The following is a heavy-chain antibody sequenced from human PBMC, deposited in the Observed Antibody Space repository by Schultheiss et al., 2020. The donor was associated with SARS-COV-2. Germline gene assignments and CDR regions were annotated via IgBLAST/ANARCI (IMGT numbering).Heavy chain of an antibody. CDR1: GFTFSSHA. CDR3: ARDQDDSSGYYYYYYYGMDV. D-gene: IGHD3-22*01. J-gene: IGHJ6*02. Sequence: GGSLRLSCAASGFTFSSHAMHWVRQAPGKGLEWVSSISSSSSYIYYADSVKGRFTISRDNAKNTLYLQMKSLRAEDTAVYYCARDQDDSSGYYYYYYYGMDVWGQGTTVTVSS. CDR2: ISSSSSYI. V-gene: IGHV3-21*01.